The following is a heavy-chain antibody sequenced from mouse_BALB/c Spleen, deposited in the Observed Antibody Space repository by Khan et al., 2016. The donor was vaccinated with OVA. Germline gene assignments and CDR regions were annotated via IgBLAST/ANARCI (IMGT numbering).Heavy chain of an antibody. V-gene: IGHV1S135*01. CDR2: IDPFNGGT. D-gene: IGHD3-3*01. Sequence: VQLKESGPELMKPGASVNISCKASGYSFTSYYIHWVKQSHGKSLEWIGYIDPFNGGTDYNQKFKGTATLTVDKSSNTAYMHLSSLTSEDSAVYYCARGTFEYWGQGTLVTVSA. CDR3: ARGTFEY. J-gene: IGHJ3*01. CDR1: GYSFTSYY.